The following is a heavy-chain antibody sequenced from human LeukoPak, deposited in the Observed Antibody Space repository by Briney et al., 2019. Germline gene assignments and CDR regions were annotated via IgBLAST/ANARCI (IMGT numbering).Heavy chain of an antibody. CDR2: INAGNSHT. D-gene: IGHD2-21*01. V-gene: IGHV1-3*01. CDR1: GCNFNNYA. CDR3: ARGIWSARTVNYYLDY. J-gene: IGHJ4*02. Sequence: GAPVNVSCQASGCNFNNYAIHWVRQAPGQRFEWMGWINAGNSHTKYSQNFQGRITITRDSSASTVYMELSSLTSEDTAVYYCARGIWSARTVNYYLDYWGQGTLVTVSS.